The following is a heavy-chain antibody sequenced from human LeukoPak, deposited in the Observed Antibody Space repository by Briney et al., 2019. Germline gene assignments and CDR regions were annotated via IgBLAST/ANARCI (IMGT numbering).Heavy chain of an antibody. J-gene: IGHJ4*02. V-gene: IGHV4-4*07. Sequence: SETLSLTCTVSGGSISSYYWSWIRQPAGKGLEWIGRIYISGSTNYNPSLKSRVTMSVDTSKNQFSLKLSSVTAADTAVYYCARDSGDYYDSSGYYPYYFDYWGRGALVTVSS. CDR2: IYISGST. CDR3: ARDSGDYYDSSGYYPYYFDY. CDR1: GGSISSYY. D-gene: IGHD3-22*01.